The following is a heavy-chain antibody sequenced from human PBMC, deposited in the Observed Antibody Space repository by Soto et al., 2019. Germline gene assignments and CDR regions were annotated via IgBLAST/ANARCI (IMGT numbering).Heavy chain of an antibody. V-gene: IGHV3-23*01. Sequence: PGGSLRLSCAASGFVFDTSPMAWVRQAPGKGLEWLSAISAGGGSTYYADSVKGRFTISRDNSKNSLFLQLNSLRVDDTAIYFCAKDDFGTSRGYFPHWGQGTLVTVSS. CDR1: GFVFDTSP. J-gene: IGHJ1*01. CDR2: ISAGGGST. CDR3: AKDDFGTSRGYFPH. D-gene: IGHD6-25*01.